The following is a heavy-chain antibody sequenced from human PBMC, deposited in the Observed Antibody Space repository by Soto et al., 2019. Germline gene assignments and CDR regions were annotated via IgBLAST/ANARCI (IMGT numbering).Heavy chain of an antibody. D-gene: IGHD6-13*01. CDR2: ISFSAGST. CDR3: ASGGKITAAGLSY. Sequence: GGSLRLSCAASGFTLSTYAMSWVRQAPGKGLEWVSAISFSAGSTYYADSVKGRFTISRDNSKNTLYLQMNSLRAEDTAVYYCASGGKITAAGLSYWGQGTLVTVS. V-gene: IGHV3-23*01. CDR1: GFTLSTYA. J-gene: IGHJ4*02.